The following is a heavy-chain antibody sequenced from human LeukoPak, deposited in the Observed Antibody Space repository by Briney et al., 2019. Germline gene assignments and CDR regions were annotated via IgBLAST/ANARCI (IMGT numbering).Heavy chain of an antibody. D-gene: IGHD3-9*01. CDR2: ISGGGGST. Sequence: PGGSLRLSCAASGFTFSTYGMSWVRQAPGKGLEWVSAISGGGGSTYYADSVKGRFTISRDNSKNTLYLQMNSLRAEDTAVYYCAKTAVLLYYDILTGPYYFDYWGQGALVTVSS. CDR1: GFTFSTYG. J-gene: IGHJ4*02. V-gene: IGHV3-23*01. CDR3: AKTAVLLYYDILTGPYYFDY.